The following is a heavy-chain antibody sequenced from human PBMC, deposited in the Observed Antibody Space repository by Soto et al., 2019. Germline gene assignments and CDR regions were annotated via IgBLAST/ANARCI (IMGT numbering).Heavy chain of an antibody. D-gene: IGHD3-22*01. J-gene: IGHJ1*01. Sequence: PGGSLRLSCAASGFTFSSYAMHWVRQAPGKGLEWVAVISYDGSNKYYADSVKGRFTISRDNSKNTLYLQMNSLRAEDTAVYYCARDYYDSSGYYPDDFQHWGQGTLVTVSS. V-gene: IGHV3-30-3*01. CDR1: GFTFSSYA. CDR3: ARDYYDSSGYYPDDFQH. CDR2: ISYDGSNK.